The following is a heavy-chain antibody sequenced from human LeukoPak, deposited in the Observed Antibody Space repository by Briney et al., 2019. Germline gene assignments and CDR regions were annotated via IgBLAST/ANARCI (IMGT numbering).Heavy chain of an antibody. Sequence: GRSLRLSCAASTFTFSSYGMHWVRQAPGKGLEWVAVIWYDGSNEYYADSVKGRFTISRDNSKNTLYLQMNSLRVEDTALYYCVRDGWLGTAPSNDAFDIWGQGTMVTVSS. CDR1: TFTFSSYG. V-gene: IGHV3-33*01. D-gene: IGHD5-18*01. J-gene: IGHJ3*02. CDR3: VRDGWLGTAPSNDAFDI. CDR2: IWYDGSNE.